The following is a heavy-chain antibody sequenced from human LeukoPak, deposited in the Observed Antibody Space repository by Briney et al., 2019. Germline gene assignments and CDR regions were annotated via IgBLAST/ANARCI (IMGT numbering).Heavy chain of an antibody. CDR1: GGSISSRTYY. V-gene: IGHV4-39*07. Sequence: SETLSLTCTVSGGSISSRTYYWGWIRQPPGKGLEWIGSIYYTGGTYYNPSLKSRFTTSLDTSRNQFSLKLSSVTAADTAIYYCTGELAGTTVHYWGQGILVTVSS. J-gene: IGHJ4*02. D-gene: IGHD1-7*01. CDR2: IYYTGGT. CDR3: TGELAGTTVHY.